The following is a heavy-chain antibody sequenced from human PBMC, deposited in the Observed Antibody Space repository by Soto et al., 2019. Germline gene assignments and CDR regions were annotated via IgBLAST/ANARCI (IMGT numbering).Heavy chain of an antibody. J-gene: IGHJ3*02. CDR1: GFTFSSYA. CDR3: AKDQINSGWTGDAFDI. D-gene: IGHD6-19*01. Sequence: GGSLRLSCAASGFTFSSYAMSWVRQAPGKGLEWVSAISGSGGSTYYADSVKGRFTISRDNSKNTLYLQMNSLRAEDTAVYYCAKDQINSGWTGDAFDIWGQGTMVTVSS. V-gene: IGHV3-23*01. CDR2: ISGSGGST.